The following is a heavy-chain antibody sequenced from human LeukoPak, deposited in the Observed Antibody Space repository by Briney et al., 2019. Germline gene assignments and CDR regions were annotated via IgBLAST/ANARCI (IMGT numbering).Heavy chain of an antibody. Sequence: ASVKVSCKASGGTFSSYAISWVRQAPGQGLEWMGWISGYSGNTNYAQKLQGRVTMTTNTSASTAYMELRSLTSDDTAVYYCARDRQGGYWGQGTLVTVSS. CDR1: GGTFSSYA. CDR3: ARDRQGGY. CDR2: ISGYSGNT. V-gene: IGHV1-18*01. J-gene: IGHJ4*02.